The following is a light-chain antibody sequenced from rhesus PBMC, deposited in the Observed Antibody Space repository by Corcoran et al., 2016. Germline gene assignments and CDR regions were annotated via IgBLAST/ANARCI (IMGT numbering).Light chain of an antibody. Sequence: DIQMTQSPSSLSASVGDRVTITCRASENVNNYLNWYQQKPGKAPKLLIYKASTLQSGVPSRFSGSGSVTDYTFTISSLQPEDVATYYWQHGYGTPLTFGGGTKVEIK. CDR3: QHGYGTPLT. J-gene: IGKJ4*01. CDR1: ENVNNY. V-gene: IGKV1-74*01. CDR2: KAS.